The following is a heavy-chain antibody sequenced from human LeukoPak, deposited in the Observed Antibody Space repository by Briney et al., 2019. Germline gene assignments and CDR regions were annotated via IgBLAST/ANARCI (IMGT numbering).Heavy chain of an antibody. D-gene: IGHD5-12*01. J-gene: IGHJ4*02. V-gene: IGHV3-23*01. Sequence: PGGSLRLSCAASGFTFSSSWMDWVRQAPGKGLQWVSGISNSGDNTFYADSVKGRFTISRDNSKNTLYLQMNSLRSEDTAVYYCAKSGYVAPGGYWGQGTLVTVSS. CDR1: GFTFSSSW. CDR3: AKSGYVAPGGY. CDR2: ISNSGDNT.